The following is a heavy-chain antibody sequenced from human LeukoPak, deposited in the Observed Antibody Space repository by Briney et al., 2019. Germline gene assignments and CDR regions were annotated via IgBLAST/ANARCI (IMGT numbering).Heavy chain of an antibody. CDR1: GFTFSSYW. J-gene: IGHJ4*02. CDR2: INSDGSST. V-gene: IGHV3-74*01. Sequence: GGSLRLSCAASGFTFSSYWMHWVRHAPGKGLVWVSRINSDGSSTSYADSVKGRFTISRDNAKNTLYLQMNSLRAEDTAVYYCARVIVGATPFPFDYWGQGTLVTVSS. D-gene: IGHD1-26*01. CDR3: ARVIVGATPFPFDY.